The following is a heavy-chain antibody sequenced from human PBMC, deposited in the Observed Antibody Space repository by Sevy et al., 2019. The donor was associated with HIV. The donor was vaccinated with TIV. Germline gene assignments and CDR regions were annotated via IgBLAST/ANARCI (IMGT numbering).Heavy chain of an antibody. CDR1: GGSISSSSYY. D-gene: IGHD3-10*01. Sequence: SETLSLTCTVSGGSISSSSYYWGWIRQPPGKGLEWIGSIYYSGSTYYNPSLKSRVTISVDTSKNQFSLKLSSVTAADTAVCYCARHGGGSGSYYNRNAFDIWGQGTMVTVSS. V-gene: IGHV4-39*01. CDR2: IYYSGST. CDR3: ARHGGGSGSYYNRNAFDI. J-gene: IGHJ3*02.